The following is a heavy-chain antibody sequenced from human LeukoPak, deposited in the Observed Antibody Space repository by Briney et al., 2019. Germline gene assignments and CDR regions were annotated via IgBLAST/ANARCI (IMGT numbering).Heavy chain of an antibody. D-gene: IGHD1-26*01. Sequence: SGTLSLTCAVHGGSFSGYYWSWIRQPPGKGLEWIGEINHSGSTNYNPSLKSRVTISVDTSKNQFSLKLSSVTAADTAVYYCARISGSSLDYWGQGTLVTVSS. J-gene: IGHJ4*02. V-gene: IGHV4-34*01. CDR3: ARISGSSLDY. CDR2: INHSGST. CDR1: GGSFSGYY.